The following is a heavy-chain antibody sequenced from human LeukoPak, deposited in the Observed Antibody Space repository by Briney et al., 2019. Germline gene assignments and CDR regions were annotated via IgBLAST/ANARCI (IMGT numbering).Heavy chain of an antibody. CDR1: GFTFSSYS. J-gene: IGHJ4*02. V-gene: IGHV3-21*01. D-gene: IGHD3-22*01. CDR3: TTDPLRAYDSSGYYWGLIDY. CDR2: ISSSSSYI. Sequence: GGSLRLSCAASGFTFSSYSMNWVRQAPGKGLERVSSISSSSSYIYYADSVKGRFTISRDNAKNSLYLQMNSLSADDTAVYYCTTDPLRAYDSSGYYWGLIDYWGQGTLVTVSS.